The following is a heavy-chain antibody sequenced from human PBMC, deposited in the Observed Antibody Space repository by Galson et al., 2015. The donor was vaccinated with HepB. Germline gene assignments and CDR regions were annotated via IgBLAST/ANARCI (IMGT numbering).Heavy chain of an antibody. CDR1: GGSISSYY. D-gene: IGHD3-22*01. CDR2: IYYSGST. CDR3: ARGYYYDSSGYWYFDL. J-gene: IGHJ2*01. Sequence: ATLSLTCTVSGGSISSYYWSWIRQPPGKGLEWIGYIYYSGSTNYNPSLTSRVTISVDTSKNQFSLTLSSVTAADTAVYYCARGYYYDSSGYWYFDLWGRGTLVTVSS. V-gene: IGHV4-59*01.